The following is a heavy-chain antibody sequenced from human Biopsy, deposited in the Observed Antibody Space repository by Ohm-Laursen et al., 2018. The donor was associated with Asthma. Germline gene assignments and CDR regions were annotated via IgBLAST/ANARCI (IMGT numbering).Heavy chain of an antibody. J-gene: IGHJ6*02. CDR3: AEARCYYDYCDMEV. V-gene: IGHV1-69*13. D-gene: IGHD6-6*01. CDR2: ISTIFGAI. Sequence: SVKVSCNASGGTLNNYAINWVRQAPGQGLEWMGGISTIFGAIRYAQNFQGRVTITADVFTNTVHMELSSLRSEDTAVLYCAEARCYYDYCDMEVWGQGTTVTVSS. CDR1: GGTLNNYA.